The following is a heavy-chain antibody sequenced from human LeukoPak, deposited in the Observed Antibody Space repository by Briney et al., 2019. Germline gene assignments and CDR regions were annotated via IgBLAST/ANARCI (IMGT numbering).Heavy chain of an antibody. CDR2: IIPIFGTA. Sequence: SVKVSCKASGGTFSSYAISWVRQAPGQGLEWMGGIIPIFGTANYAQKFQGRVTITTDESTSTAYMELSSLRSEDTAVYYCASEGGHSYDHTSYYYYYMDVWGKGTTVTVSS. J-gene: IGHJ6*03. V-gene: IGHV1-69*05. D-gene: IGHD5-18*01. CDR3: ASEGGHSYDHTSYYYYYMDV. CDR1: GGTFSSYA.